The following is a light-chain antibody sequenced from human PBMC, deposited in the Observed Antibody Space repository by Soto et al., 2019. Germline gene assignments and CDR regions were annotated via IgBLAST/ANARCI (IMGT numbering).Light chain of an antibody. CDR2: DVS. CDR1: SSDVGNYNY. CDR3: SSYTSSNTYV. V-gene: IGLV2-14*01. Sequence: QSALTQPASVSGSPGQSIAISCTGTSSDVGNYNYVSWYQQHPDKAPKLMIHDVSNRPSGVSDRFSGSKSGNTASLTISGLQAEDEADYYCSSYTSSNTYVFGTGTKLTVL. J-gene: IGLJ1*01.